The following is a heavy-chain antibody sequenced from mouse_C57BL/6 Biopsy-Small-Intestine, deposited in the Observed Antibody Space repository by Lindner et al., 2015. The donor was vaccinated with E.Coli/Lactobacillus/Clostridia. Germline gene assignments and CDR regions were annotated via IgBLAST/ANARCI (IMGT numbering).Heavy chain of an antibody. CDR3: ARNAPSGTYLGWLDP. Sequence: SVKVSCKASGGTFSHYGISWVRQAPGQGLEWMGGIIPISVTPKYAQKFQGRVTITADESTSTVYMELRSLTSEDTAVYFCARNAPSGTYLGWLDPWGQGTLVSVSS. CDR1: GGTFSHYG. J-gene: IGHJ4*01. CDR2: IIPISVTP. V-gene: IGHV1-81*01. D-gene: IGHD2-10*01.